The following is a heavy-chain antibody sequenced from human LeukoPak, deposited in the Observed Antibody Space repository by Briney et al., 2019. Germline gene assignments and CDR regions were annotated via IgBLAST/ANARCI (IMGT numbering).Heavy chain of an antibody. CDR2: IKSKTDGGTT. CDR3: ARECDFWSGYSGY. Sequence: GGSLRLSCAASGFTFSNAWMSWVRQAPGKGLEWVGRIKSKTDGGTTDYAAPVKGRFTISRDDSKNTLYLQMNSLRAEDTAVYYCARECDFWSGYSGYWGQGTLVTVSS. D-gene: IGHD3-3*01. CDR1: GFTFSNAW. J-gene: IGHJ4*02. V-gene: IGHV3-15*01.